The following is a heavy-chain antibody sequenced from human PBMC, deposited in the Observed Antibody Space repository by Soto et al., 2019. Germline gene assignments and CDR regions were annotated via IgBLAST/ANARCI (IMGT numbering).Heavy chain of an antibody. CDR2: IYYSGST. CDR1: GGSISSYY. Sequence: SETLYLTCTVSGGSISSYYWSWIRQPPGKGLEWIGYIYYSGSTNYNPSLKSRVTISVDTSKKQFSLKLSSVTAAYTAVYYCARGDERRGYYYYMDVWGKGTTVTVSS. V-gene: IGHV4-59*01. D-gene: IGHD3-10*01. CDR3: ARGDERRGYYYYMDV. J-gene: IGHJ6*03.